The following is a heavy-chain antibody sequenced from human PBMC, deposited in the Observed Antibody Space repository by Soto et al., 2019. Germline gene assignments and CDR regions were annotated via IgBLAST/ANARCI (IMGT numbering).Heavy chain of an antibody. Sequence: GGSRRLPFQPPDFPFITYGWTWFPKAPGKGLGWVANLKQDGSETYYVDSVKGRFTSSRENAKNSLYLQMNSLRSEDTAVYYCARRYSSRWYDAFDIWGQGTMVTVSS. J-gene: IGHJ3*02. CDR2: LKQDGSET. V-gene: IGHV3-7*01. CDR1: DFPFITYG. CDR3: ARRYSSRWYDAFDI. D-gene: IGHD6-13*01.